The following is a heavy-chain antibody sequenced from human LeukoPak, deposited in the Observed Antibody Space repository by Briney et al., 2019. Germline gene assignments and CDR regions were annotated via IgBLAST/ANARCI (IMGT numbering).Heavy chain of an antibody. J-gene: IGHJ4*02. D-gene: IGHD3-3*01. CDR3: ARDHYDFWSGPRRGYFDY. V-gene: IGHV3-21*01. CDR2: ISSSSSYI. Sequence: GGSLRLSCAASGFTFSSYSMNWVRQAPGKGLEWVASISSSSSYIYYADSVKGRFTISRDNAKNSLYLQMNSLRAEDTAVYYCARDHYDFWSGPRRGYFDYWGQGTLVTVSS. CDR1: GFTFSSYS.